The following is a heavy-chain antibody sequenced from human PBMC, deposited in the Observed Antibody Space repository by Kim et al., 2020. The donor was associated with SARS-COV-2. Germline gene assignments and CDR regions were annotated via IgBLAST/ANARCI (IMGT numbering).Heavy chain of an antibody. Sequence: GGSLRLSCVGSGFKFNTYTMHWVRQAPGKGLEWVSCLSSSSRAISYADSVKGRFTISRDNAKNSVDLQMTSLRAEDTAIYYCARAVMFRGRVDLWGQGTL. CDR2: LSSSSRAI. J-gene: IGHJ4*02. V-gene: IGHV3-48*04. D-gene: IGHD3-10*01. CDR1: GFKFNTYT. CDR3: ARAVMFRGRVDL.